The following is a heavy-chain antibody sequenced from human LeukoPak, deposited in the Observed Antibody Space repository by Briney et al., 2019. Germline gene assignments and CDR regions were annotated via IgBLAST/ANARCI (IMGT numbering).Heavy chain of an antibody. CDR1: GYTFTSYA. CDR3: FLTGDSSGFDY. Sequence: ASVKVSCKASGYTFTSYAMNWVRQAPGQGLEWMGWINTNTGNPTYAQGFTGRFVFSLDTSVSTAYLQISSLKAEDTAVYYCFLTGDSSGFDYWGQGTLVTVSS. CDR2: INTNTGNP. D-gene: IGHD3-22*01. V-gene: IGHV7-4-1*02. J-gene: IGHJ4*02.